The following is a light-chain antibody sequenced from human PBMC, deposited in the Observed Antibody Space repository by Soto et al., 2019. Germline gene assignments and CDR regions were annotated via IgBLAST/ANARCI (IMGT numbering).Light chain of an antibody. CDR3: QQYGSSPST. V-gene: IGKV3-20*01. J-gene: IGKJ1*01. Sequence: EIVLTQSAGTLSLSPGERATLSCRASQSVRSSNLAWYQQKPGQAPRLLIYGASSRATGIPHRFSGSGSGTDFTLTISRLEPVDFAVYYCQQYGSSPSTFGQGTKVEIK. CDR2: GAS. CDR1: QSVRSSN.